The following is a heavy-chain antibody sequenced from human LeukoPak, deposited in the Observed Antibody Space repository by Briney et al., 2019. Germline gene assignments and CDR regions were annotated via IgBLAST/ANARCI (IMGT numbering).Heavy chain of an antibody. V-gene: IGHV4-39*01. CDR2: IYYSGST. CDR1: GGSISSYY. J-gene: IGHJ4*02. D-gene: IGHD6-13*01. Sequence: SETLSLTCTVSGGSISSYYWGWIRQPPGKGLEWIGSIYYSGSTYYNPSLKSRVTISVDTSKNQFSLKLSSVTAADTAVYYCARQEGAAAGTLFVYWGQGTLVTVSS. CDR3: ARQEGAAAGTLFVY.